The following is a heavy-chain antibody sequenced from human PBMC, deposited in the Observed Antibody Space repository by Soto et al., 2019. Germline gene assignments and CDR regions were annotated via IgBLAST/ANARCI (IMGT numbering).Heavy chain of an antibody. V-gene: IGHV1-46*01. CDR3: VRGATLRFLAWRDSSFDY. Sequence: ASVKVSFKASEYTFTSYYMQWVRQAPGQGLEWMGVINPSGGGTSYAQKFQGRVTMTRDASTSTVYMELSSLRSEDTAVYYCVRGATLRFLAWRDSSFDYWGQGTVVTVSS. CDR1: EYTFTSYY. CDR2: INPSGGGT. J-gene: IGHJ4*02. D-gene: IGHD3-3*01.